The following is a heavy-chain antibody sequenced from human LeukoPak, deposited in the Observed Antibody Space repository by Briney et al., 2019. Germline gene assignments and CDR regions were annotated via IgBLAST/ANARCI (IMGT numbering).Heavy chain of an antibody. CDR1: GFTFSSYG. CDR3: AKSALGAVAGTAEYFQH. CDR2: ISYDGSNK. J-gene: IGHJ1*01. D-gene: IGHD6-19*01. V-gene: IGHV3-30*18. Sequence: GGSLRLSCAASGFTFSSYGMHWVRQAPGKGLEWVAVISYDGSNKYYADSVKGRFTISRDNSKNTLYLQMNSLRAEDTAVYYCAKSALGAVAGTAEYFQHWGQGTLVTVSS.